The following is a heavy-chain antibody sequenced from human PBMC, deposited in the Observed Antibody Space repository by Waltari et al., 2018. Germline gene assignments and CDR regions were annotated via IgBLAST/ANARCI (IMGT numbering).Heavy chain of an antibody. CDR2: IIPIFGTA. V-gene: IGHV1-69*15. CDR1: GGTFSSYA. CDR3: ARDPSGSGYYYVAFDI. J-gene: IGHJ3*02. D-gene: IGHD3-22*01. Sequence: QVQLVQSGAEVKKPGSSVKVSCKASGGTFSSYAISWVRQAPGQGLEWMGMIIPIFGTANYAQKSQGRVSITADESTSTAYMELSSLRSEDTAVYYCARDPSGSGYYYVAFDIWCQGTMVTVSS.